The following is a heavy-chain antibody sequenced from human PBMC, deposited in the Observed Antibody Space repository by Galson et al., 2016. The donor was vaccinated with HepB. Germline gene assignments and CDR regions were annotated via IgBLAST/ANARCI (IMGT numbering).Heavy chain of an antibody. CDR3: ARERGNYHYFDY. CDR1: GYSFTNYG. J-gene: IGHJ4*02. D-gene: IGHD1-7*01. V-gene: IGHV1-18*01. Sequence: SVKVSCKASGYSFTNYGISWVRQAPGQGLEWMGWIITYNGNTNYAQKLQGRVTMTTDTSTSTAYMELRSLRSDDTAVYYCARERGNYHYFDYWGQGTLVTVSS. CDR2: IITYNGNT.